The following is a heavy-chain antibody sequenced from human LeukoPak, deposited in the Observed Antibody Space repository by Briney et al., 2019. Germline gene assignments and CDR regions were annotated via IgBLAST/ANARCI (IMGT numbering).Heavy chain of an antibody. CDR2: ISYDGSNK. J-gene: IGHJ4*02. CDR3: ASPLLPYQLLPRFDY. D-gene: IGHD2-2*01. V-gene: IGHV3-30*03. CDR1: GFIFRSYG. Sequence: PGGSLRLSCAASGFIFRSYGMHWVRQAPGKGLEWVAVISYDGSNKYYADSVKGRFTISRDNSKNTLYLQMNSLRAEDTAVYYCASPLLPYQLLPRFDYWGQGTLVTVSS.